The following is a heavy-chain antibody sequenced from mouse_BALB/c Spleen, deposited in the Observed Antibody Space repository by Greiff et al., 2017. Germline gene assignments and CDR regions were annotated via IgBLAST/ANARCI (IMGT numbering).Heavy chain of an antibody. CDR2: IWGDGST. V-gene: IGHV2-3*01. CDR1: GFSLTSYG. J-gene: IGHJ3*01. CDR3: ANPIYDGYYTWFAY. Sequence: VMLVESGPGLVAPSQSLSITCTVSGFSLTSYGVSWVRQPPGKGLEWLGVIWGDGSTNYHSALISRLSISKDNSKSQVFLKLNSLQTDDTATYYCANPIYDGYYTWFAYWGQGTLVTVSA. D-gene: IGHD2-3*01.